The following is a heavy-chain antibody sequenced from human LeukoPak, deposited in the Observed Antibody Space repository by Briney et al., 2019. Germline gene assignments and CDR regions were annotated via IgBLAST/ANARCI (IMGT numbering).Heavy chain of an antibody. CDR2: ISWNSDTI. D-gene: IGHD3-22*01. Sequence: HTGGSLRLSCATSGFTFDDFAMPWVRQAPGKGLEWVSHISWNSDTITYADSVKGRFTISRDNAKNSLYLQISSLRDEDTAFYYCAKDIDSAGYGAFEIWGQGTAVTVSS. V-gene: IGHV3-9*01. CDR3: AKDIDSAGYGAFEI. CDR1: GFTFDDFA. J-gene: IGHJ3*02.